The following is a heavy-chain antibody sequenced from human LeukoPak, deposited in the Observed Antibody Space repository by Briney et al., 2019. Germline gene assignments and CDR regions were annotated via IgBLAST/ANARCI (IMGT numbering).Heavy chain of an antibody. CDR3: ARIGYSSSSLDY. D-gene: IGHD6-6*01. J-gene: IGHJ4*02. CDR1: VFTFSNYW. Sequence: GGSLRLSCAASVFTFSNYWMTWVRQAPGKGLEWVANIKQDGSQKYYVDSVKGRFTVSRDNAKISVYLQMNSLRAEDTAVYYCARIGYSSSSLDYWGQGTLVTVSS. CDR2: IKQDGSQK. V-gene: IGHV3-7*01.